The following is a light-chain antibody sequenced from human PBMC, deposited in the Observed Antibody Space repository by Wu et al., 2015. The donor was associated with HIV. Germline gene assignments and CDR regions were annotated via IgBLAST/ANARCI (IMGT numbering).Light chain of an antibody. V-gene: IGKV3-20*01. CDR3: QYYGRPTRT. CDR1: QSVSSSY. J-gene: IGKJ1*01. Sequence: EIVLTQSPGTLSLSPGERATLSCRASQSVSSSYLAWYQQKPGQAPRLLIYGASSRATGIPDRFSGSGSGTDFTLTISRLESEDFVVYYCQYYGRPTRTFGQGTKVKIK. CDR2: GAS.